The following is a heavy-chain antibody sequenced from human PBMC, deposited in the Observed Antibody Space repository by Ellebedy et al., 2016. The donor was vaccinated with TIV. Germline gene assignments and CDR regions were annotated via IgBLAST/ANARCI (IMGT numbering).Heavy chain of an antibody. CDR1: GFTFSSYG. CDR2: IWYDGSNK. V-gene: IGHV3-33*01. CDR3: ARDFDPRTYGSGSYENSLDY. D-gene: IGHD3-10*01. J-gene: IGHJ4*02. Sequence: GGSLRLXCAASGFTFSSYGMHWVRQAPGKGLEWVAVIWYDGSNKYYADSVKGRFTISRDNSKNTLYLQMNSLRAEDTAVYYCARDFDPRTYGSGSYENSLDYWGQGTLVTVSS.